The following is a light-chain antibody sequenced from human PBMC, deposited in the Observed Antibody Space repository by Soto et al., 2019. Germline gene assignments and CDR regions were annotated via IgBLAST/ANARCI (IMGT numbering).Light chain of an antibody. CDR1: QYISSW. V-gene: IGKV1-5*01. CDR3: QQYNTYSWT. J-gene: IGKJ1*01. CDR2: DTS. Sequence: IKMTQSPSTLSASVGDRVTIACRASQYISSWLAWYQQKPGTAPRLLIYDTSNLEDGVPSTFSGSGSGTDFTLTVSSLQPDDSVTYYCQQYNTYSWTFGPGTKVDI.